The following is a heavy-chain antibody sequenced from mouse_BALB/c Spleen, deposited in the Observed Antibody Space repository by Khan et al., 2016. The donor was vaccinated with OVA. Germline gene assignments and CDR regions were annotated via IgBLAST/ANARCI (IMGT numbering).Heavy chain of an antibody. CDR1: GYTFSSYW. CDR2: ILPGSGST. V-gene: IGHV1-9*01. J-gene: IGHJ3*01. CDR3: ARRGITNC. Sequence: QVQLQQSGAELMKPGASVKISCKATGYTFSSYWIEWVKQRPGHGLEWIGEILPGSGSTNYNEKFKGKATFTADTSSNTAYMQLGSLASEDSAVYYCARRGITNCWGQGTLVTVSA. D-gene: IGHD2-4*01.